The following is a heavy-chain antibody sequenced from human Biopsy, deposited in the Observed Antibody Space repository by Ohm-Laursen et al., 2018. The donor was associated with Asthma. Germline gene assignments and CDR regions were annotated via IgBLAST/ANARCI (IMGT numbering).Heavy chain of an antibody. CDR1: GFTFSNYG. D-gene: IGHD2-21*02. V-gene: IGHV3-30*03. CDR2: ISFDGSNK. J-gene: IGHJ6*02. Sequence: SLRLSCAASGFTFSNYGMHWVRQAPGKGLDWVAVISFDGSNKNYTDSVKGRFTISRDNFRNTVHLQMSSLRPEDSAVYYCTRDRFYNSVTSESFYYGVDVWGQGTTVTVSS. CDR3: TRDRFYNSVTSESFYYGVDV.